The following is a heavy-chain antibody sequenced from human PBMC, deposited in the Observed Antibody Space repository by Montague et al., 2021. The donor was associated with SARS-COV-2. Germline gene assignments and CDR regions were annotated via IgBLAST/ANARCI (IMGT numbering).Heavy chain of an antibody. CDR3: ARGSRITMIVVVIPGGFDP. CDR1: GGSISSGSYY. D-gene: IGHD3-22*01. J-gene: IGHJ5*02. CDR2: IYTSGST. V-gene: IGHV4-61*02. Sequence: TLSLTCTVSGGSISSGSYYWSWIRQPAGKGLEWIGRIYTSGSTNYNPSLKSRVTISVDTSKNQFSLKLSSVTAADTAVYYCARGSRITMIVVVIPGGFDPWGQGTLVTVSS.